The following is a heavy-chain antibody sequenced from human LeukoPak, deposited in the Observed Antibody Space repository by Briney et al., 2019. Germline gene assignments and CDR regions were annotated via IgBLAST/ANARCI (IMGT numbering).Heavy chain of an antibody. CDR2: IYYSGST. CDR1: GGSISSSSYY. CDR3: ARAHDYSNYLWFDP. D-gene: IGHD4-11*01. Sequence: PSETLSLTCTVSGGSISSSSYYWGWIRQPPGKGLEWIGSIYYSGSTYYNPSLESRVTISVDTSKNQFSLKLSSVTAADTAVYYCARAHDYSNYLWFDPWGQGTLVTVSS. V-gene: IGHV4-39*07. J-gene: IGHJ5*02.